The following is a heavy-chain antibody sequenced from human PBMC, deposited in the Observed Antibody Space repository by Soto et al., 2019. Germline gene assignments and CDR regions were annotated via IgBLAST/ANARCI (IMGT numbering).Heavy chain of an antibody. CDR1: GLSFSSLA. J-gene: IGHJ4*02. Sequence: PVGSLGIACAASGLSFSSLAMSWVRQAPGKGLEWVSSISGRGVDTLYADSVKGRFTISRDNSRNTLYLQVNSLRAEDTAVYYCAKDQTDVTLFDYWGQGTLVTVSS. V-gene: IGHV3-23*01. D-gene: IGHD2-21*02. CDR2: ISGRGVDT. CDR3: AKDQTDVTLFDY.